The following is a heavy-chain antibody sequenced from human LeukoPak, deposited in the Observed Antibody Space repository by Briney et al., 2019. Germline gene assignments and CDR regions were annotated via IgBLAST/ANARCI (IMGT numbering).Heavy chain of an antibody. V-gene: IGHV3-53*01. CDR3: GRVSESLVNGGVSWSFDN. J-gene: IGHJ4*02. CDR2: IYSGGST. CDR1: GFTVSTNY. D-gene: IGHD2-15*01. Sequence: PGGSLRLSCAASGFTVSTNYMTWVRQAPGKGLEWVLVIYSGGSTYYAGSVKGRFTISRDNSKNTLYLQMNSLRAEDTAVYYCGRVSESLVNGGVSWSFDNWGQGTLVTVSS.